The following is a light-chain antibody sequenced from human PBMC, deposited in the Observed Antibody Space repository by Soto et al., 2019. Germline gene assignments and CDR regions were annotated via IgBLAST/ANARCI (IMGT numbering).Light chain of an antibody. CDR3: QQYGSSVT. J-gene: IGKJ5*01. CDR2: DAS. Sequence: EIVLTHSPATRSFCSVEGATLSCRASQFVTSGHLAWYQQKPGQAPRLLIYDASTRATGIPDRFSGSGSGTDFSLTISRLETEDFAVYYCQQYGSSVTFGQGTRLEIK. V-gene: IGKV3-20*01. CDR1: QFVTSGH.